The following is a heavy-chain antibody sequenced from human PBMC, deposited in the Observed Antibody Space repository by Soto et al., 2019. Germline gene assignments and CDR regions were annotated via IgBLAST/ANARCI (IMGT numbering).Heavy chain of an antibody. V-gene: IGHV4-31*03. D-gene: IGHD3-22*01. CDR1: GGSISSGGYY. CDR3: ARSYDSSGYYALDI. J-gene: IGHJ3*02. Sequence: TLSLTCTVSGGSISSGGYYWSWIRQHPGKGLEWIGYIYYSGSTYYNPSLKSRVTISVDTSKNQFSLTLSSVTAADTAVYYCARSYDSSGYYALDIWGQGTMVTVSS. CDR2: IYYSGST.